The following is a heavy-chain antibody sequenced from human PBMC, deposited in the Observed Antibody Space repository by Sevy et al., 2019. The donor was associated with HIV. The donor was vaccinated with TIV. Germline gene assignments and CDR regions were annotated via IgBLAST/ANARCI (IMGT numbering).Heavy chain of an antibody. Sequence: VGPLRLSCTASGFTFSSYEMNWVRQGPGKGQEWVSYISNSGSTIHYSDSVKGRFTISRDNAKNSLYLQMNRLRAEVTAVYYCARDLPPSATTVPHFDYWGRGTLVTVSS. CDR1: GFTFSSYE. CDR3: ARDLPPSATTVPHFDY. D-gene: IGHD4-17*01. J-gene: IGHJ4*02. V-gene: IGHV3-48*03. CDR2: ISNSGSTI.